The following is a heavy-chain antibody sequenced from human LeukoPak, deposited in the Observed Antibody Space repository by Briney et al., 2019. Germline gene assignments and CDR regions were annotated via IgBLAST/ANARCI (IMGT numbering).Heavy chain of an antibody. CDR2: NNRSGST. Sequence: SETLSLTCAVYGGSFNGYYWTWIRQPPGKGLEGVGENNRSGSTNYNPSFKSRVSISVDTSKNQFFLNVSSVTAADTAVYYCARGRSLRPYYFYYYLDVWGNETTVTVS. V-gene: IGHV4-34*01. J-gene: IGHJ6*03. CDR1: GGSFNGYY. D-gene: IGHD5/OR15-5a*01. CDR3: ARGRSLRPYYFYYYLDV.